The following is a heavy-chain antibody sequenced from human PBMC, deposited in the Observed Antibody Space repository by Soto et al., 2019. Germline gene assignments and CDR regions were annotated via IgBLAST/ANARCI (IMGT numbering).Heavy chain of an antibody. CDR1: GYTFTSYA. CDR3: ARVRGVGYCSSTSCPGPDY. Sequence: ASVKVSCKASGYTFTSYAMHWVRQAPGQRLEWMGWINAGNGNTKYSQKFQGRVTITRDTSASTAYMELSSLRSEDTAVYYCARVRGVGYCSSTSCPGPDYWGQGTLGTVSS. D-gene: IGHD2-2*01. CDR2: INAGNGNT. J-gene: IGHJ4*02. V-gene: IGHV1-3*01.